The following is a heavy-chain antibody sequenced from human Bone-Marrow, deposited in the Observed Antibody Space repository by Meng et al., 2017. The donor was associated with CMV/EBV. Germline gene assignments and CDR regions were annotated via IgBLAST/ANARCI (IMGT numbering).Heavy chain of an antibody. J-gene: IGHJ6*02. Sequence: GSLRLSCAVYGGSFSGYYWSWIRQPPGKGLEWIGEINHSGSTNYNPSLKSRVTISVDTSKNQFSLKLSSVTAADTAVYYCARRGSYSSSWQGNYYYYYGMDVWGQGTTVTVSS. CDR1: GGSFSGYY. CDR2: INHSGST. D-gene: IGHD6-13*01. V-gene: IGHV4-34*01. CDR3: ARRGSYSSSWQGNYYYYYGMDV.